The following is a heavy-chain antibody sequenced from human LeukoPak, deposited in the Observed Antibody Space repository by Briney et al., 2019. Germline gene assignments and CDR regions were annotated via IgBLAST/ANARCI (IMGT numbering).Heavy chain of an antibody. CDR2: IWYDGSNK. Sequence: GGSLRLSCAASGFTFSSYVMHWVRQAPGKGLEWVAVIWYDGSNKYYADSVKGRFTISRDNSKNTLYPQMNSLRAEDTAVYYCARDLSTYYYDSSGPFDYWGQGTLVTVSS. CDR3: ARDLSTYYYDSSGPFDY. J-gene: IGHJ4*02. V-gene: IGHV3-33*01. CDR1: GFTFSSYV. D-gene: IGHD3-22*01.